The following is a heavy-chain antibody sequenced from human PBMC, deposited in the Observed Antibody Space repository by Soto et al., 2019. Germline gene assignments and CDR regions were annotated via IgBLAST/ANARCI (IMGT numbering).Heavy chain of an antibody. J-gene: IGHJ4*02. D-gene: IGHD3-10*01. Sequence: GGSLRLSCAASGFTFSSYGMHWVRQAPGKGLEWVAVISYDGSNKYYADSVKGRFTISRDNSKNTLYLQMNSLRAEDTAVYYCAKGSGSGSYGSPNFDYWGQGTLVTVSS. V-gene: IGHV3-30*18. CDR3: AKGSGSGSYGSPNFDY. CDR1: GFTFSSYG. CDR2: ISYDGSNK.